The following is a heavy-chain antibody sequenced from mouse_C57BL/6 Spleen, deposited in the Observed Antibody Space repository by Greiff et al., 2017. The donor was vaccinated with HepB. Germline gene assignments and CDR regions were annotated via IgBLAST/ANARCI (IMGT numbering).Heavy chain of an antibody. V-gene: IGHV1-81*01. CDR1: GYTFTSYG. Sequence: VQLQQSGAELARPGASVKLSCKASGYTFTSYGISWVKQRTGQGLEWIGEIYPRSGNTYYNEKFKGKATLTADKSSSTAYMELRSLTSEDYAVYFCARVRLLQNYAMDYWGQGTSVTVSS. J-gene: IGHJ4*01. CDR3: ARVRLLQNYAMDY. D-gene: IGHD2-3*01. CDR2: IYPRSGNT.